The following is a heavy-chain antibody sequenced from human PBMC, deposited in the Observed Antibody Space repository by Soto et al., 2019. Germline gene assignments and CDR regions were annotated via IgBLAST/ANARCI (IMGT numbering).Heavy chain of an antibody. D-gene: IGHD5-12*01. CDR2: ISSYNGDT. J-gene: IGHJ6*02. V-gene: IGHV1-18*01. Sequence: QVQLEQSGAEVKKPGDSVKVSSKASGYTFTRSGISWVRQAPGQGPEWMGWISSYNGDTNYAQTFQGRVTMTTDTSTSTAYMELRSLRSDDTAVYYCAREGVAPYYYYGMDVWGQGTPVTVSS. CDR3: AREGVAPYYYYGMDV. CDR1: GYTFTRSG.